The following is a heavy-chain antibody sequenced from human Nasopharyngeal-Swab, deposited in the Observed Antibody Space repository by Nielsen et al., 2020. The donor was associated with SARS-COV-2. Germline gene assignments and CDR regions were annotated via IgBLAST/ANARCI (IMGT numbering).Heavy chain of an antibody. D-gene: IGHD1-20*01. CDR3: ARGLIYLTGNGIDY. Sequence: WGRQAPGQGLELMGWISAYNGNTNYAQKLQGRVTMTTDTSTSTAYMEMRSLRSDDTAVYYCARGLIYLTGNGIDYWGQGTLVTVSS. CDR2: ISAYNGNT. J-gene: IGHJ4*02. V-gene: IGHV1-18*01.